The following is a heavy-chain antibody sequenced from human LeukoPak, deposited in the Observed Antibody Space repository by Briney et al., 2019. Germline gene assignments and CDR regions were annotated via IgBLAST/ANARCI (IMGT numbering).Heavy chain of an antibody. D-gene: IGHD6-19*01. V-gene: IGHV1-69*04. Sequence: SVTVSCKASGGTFSSYAISWVRQAPGQGLEWMGRIIPILGIANYAQKFQGRVTITADKSTSTAYMELSSLRSEDTAVYYCAGSDPHDAFDIWGQGTMVTVSS. CDR3: AGSDPHDAFDI. CDR2: IIPILGIA. CDR1: GGTFSSYA. J-gene: IGHJ3*02.